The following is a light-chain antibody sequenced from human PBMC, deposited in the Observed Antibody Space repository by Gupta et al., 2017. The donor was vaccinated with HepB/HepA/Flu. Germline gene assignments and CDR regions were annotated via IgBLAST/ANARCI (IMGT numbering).Light chain of an antibody. V-gene: IGLV1-44*01. CDR3: AAWDDSMAWV. CDR1: SSHLGSNT. J-gene: IGLJ3*02. Sequence: SVLPQPPSASVTPRPRATISCSGSSSHLGSNTLTWYQQRPGTAPKLLIYNNNQRPSGVPDRFSGSKSGTAASLAIRGLQSEEEADYYWAAWDDSMAWVFGGGTKLTVL. CDR2: NNN.